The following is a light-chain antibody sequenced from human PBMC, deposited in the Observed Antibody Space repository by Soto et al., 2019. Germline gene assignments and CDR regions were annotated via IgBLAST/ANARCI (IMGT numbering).Light chain of an antibody. CDR3: SSYTGSSTLL. CDR2: EVS. CDR1: SRDVGGYIY. Sequence: QSVLTQPASVSGSPGQSITISCTGTSRDVGGYIYVSWYHQHPGKAPKLMIYEVSNRPSGVSNRFSGSKSGKTASLTISGLQAEDEGDYYCSSYTGSSTLLFGGGTKLTVL. V-gene: IGLV2-14*01. J-gene: IGLJ2*01.